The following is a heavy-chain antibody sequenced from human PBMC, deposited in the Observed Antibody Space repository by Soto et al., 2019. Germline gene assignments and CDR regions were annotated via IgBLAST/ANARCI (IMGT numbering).Heavy chain of an antibody. CDR1: GFSLSTSGVG. CDR2: IYWDDDK. D-gene: IGHD2-15*01. CDR3: AHYCSGGSCYSDYYYGMDV. V-gene: IGHV2-5*02. Sequence: QITLKESGPTLVKPTQTLTLTCTFSGFSLSTSGVGVGWIRQPPGKALEWLALIYWDDDKRYSPSLKSRLTITKDTSKNQVVLTMNNMDPVDTATYYCAHYCSGGSCYSDYYYGMDVWGQGTTVTVSS. J-gene: IGHJ6*02.